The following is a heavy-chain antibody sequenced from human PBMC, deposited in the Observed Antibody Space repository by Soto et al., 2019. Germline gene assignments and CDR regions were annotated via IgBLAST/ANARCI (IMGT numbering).Heavy chain of an antibody. J-gene: IGHJ4*02. CDR1: GGSSSGYY. Sequence: SETLSLTCAVYGGSSSGYYWSWIRQPPGKGLEWIGEINHSGSTNYNPSLKSRVTISVDTSKNQFSLKLSSVTAADTAVYYCARERYYYGSGSRPFDYWGQGTLVTVSS. CDR3: ARERYYYGSGSRPFDY. D-gene: IGHD3-10*01. CDR2: INHSGST. V-gene: IGHV4-34*01.